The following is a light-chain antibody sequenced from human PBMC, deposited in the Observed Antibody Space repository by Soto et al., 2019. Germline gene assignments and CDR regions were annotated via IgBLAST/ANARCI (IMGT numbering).Light chain of an antibody. J-gene: IGKJ2*01. Sequence: EIVLTQSPGTLSLSPGERATLSCRASQSVSSSYLAWYQQKPGQAPRRLIYGASSRATGIPDRFSGSGSGTDFTLTISSLEPEDFAVYYCQQYGSSQYTFGQGTKLEIK. CDR3: QQYGSSQYT. V-gene: IGKV3-20*01. CDR2: GAS. CDR1: QSVSSSY.